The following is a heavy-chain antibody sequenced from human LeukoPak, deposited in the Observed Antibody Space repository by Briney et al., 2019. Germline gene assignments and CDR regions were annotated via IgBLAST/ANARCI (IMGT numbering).Heavy chain of an antibody. CDR1: GGSFSAFY. CDR2: LSHTGNT. CDR3: ARGAYCTSINCYGFDY. D-gene: IGHD2-2*01. V-gene: IGHV4-34*01. J-gene: IGHJ4*02. Sequence: SSETLSLTCNVSGGSFSAFYWSWIRQPPGEGLEWVGELSHTGNTNYNPSLKSRVTFSVDTSKRQFSLRLKSVTAADTAVYYCARGAYCTSINCYGFDYWGQGILVTVSS.